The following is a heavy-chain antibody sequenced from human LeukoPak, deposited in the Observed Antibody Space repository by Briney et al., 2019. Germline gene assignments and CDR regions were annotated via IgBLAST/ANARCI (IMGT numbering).Heavy chain of an antibody. CDR1: GFTFDDYA. Sequence: GGSLRLSCAASGFTFDDYAMHWVRQAPGKGLEWVSGISWNSGSKGYADSVKGRFTISRDNAKNSLYLQMNSLRAEDTALYYCAKGAGWRIAVAGYFDYWGQGTLVTVSS. V-gene: IGHV3-9*01. CDR2: ISWNSGSK. J-gene: IGHJ4*02. CDR3: AKGAGWRIAVAGYFDY. D-gene: IGHD6-19*01.